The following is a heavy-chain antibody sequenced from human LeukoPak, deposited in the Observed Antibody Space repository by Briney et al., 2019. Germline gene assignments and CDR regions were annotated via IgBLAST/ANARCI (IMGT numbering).Heavy chain of an antibody. CDR1: GVSISSYY. Sequence: SETLSLTCTVSGVSISSYYWSWIRQPPGKGLEWIGYIYYSGNTNYNPSLKSRVTISVDTSKNQFSLKLSSVTAADTAVYYCARRKQQLNPRGGWFDPWGQGTLVTVSS. D-gene: IGHD6-13*01. CDR2: IYYSGNT. V-gene: IGHV4-59*12. J-gene: IGHJ5*02. CDR3: ARRKQQLNPRGGWFDP.